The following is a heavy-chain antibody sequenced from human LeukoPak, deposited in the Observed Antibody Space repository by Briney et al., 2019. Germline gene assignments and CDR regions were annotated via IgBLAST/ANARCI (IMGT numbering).Heavy chain of an antibody. CDR2: INHSGST. CDR3: ARGAHYYYYGMDV. Sequence: SETLSLTCAVYGGSFSGYYWSWIRHPPGKGLEWIGEINHSGSTNYNPSLKSRVTISVDTSKNQFSLKLSSVTAADTAVYYCARGAHYYYYGMDVWGQGTTVTVSS. V-gene: IGHV4-34*01. J-gene: IGHJ6*02. CDR1: GGSFSGYY.